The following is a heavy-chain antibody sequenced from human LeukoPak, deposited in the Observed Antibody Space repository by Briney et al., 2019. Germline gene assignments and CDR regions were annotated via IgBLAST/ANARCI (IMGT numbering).Heavy chain of an antibody. CDR2: ISSSSSTI. J-gene: IGHJ3*02. D-gene: IGHD3-3*01. CDR3: ARTYDFWSGYFKHAFDI. Sequence: PEGSLRLSCAASGFTFSSYSMNWVRQAPGKGLEWISYISSSSSTIYYADSVKGRFTISRDNAKNSLYLQMNSLRAEDTAVYYCARTYDFWSGYFKHAFDIWGQGTMVTVSS. CDR1: GFTFSSYS. V-gene: IGHV3-48*01.